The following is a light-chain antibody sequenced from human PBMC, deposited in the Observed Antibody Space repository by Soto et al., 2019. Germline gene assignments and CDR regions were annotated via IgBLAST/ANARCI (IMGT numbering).Light chain of an antibody. CDR1: SSDVGGYNY. CDR3: NSYGSDNTYV. J-gene: IGLJ1*01. V-gene: IGLV2-8*01. CDR2: EVS. Sequence: QSVLTQPPSASGSPGQSVTISCTGTSSDVGGYNYVSWYQQHPGKAPKLMIYEVSKRPSGVPDRFSGSKSGNTASLTISGLQAEDEADYYCNSYGSDNTYVFGSGTKVTVL.